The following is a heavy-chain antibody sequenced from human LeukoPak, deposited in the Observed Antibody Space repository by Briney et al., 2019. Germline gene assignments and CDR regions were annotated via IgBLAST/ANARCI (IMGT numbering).Heavy chain of an antibody. D-gene: IGHD5-12*01. V-gene: IGHV4-34*01. CDR2: INHSGIT. Sequence: SETLSLTCAVYGGSFSDYYWSWIRQPPGKGLEYIGEINHSGITNYNPSLKSRVTISVDTSKNQFSLKLSSVTAADTAVYYCARVGGLRTAYWGQGTLVTVSS. J-gene: IGHJ4*02. CDR1: GGSFSDYY. CDR3: ARVGGLRTAY.